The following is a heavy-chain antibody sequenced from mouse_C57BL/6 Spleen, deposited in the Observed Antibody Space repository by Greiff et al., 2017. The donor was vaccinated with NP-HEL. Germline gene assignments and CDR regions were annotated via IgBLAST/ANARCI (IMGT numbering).Heavy chain of an antibody. CDR2: IDPANGNT. CDR1: GFNIKNTY. D-gene: IGHD2-5*01. J-gene: IGHJ4*01. Sequence: VQLKESVAELVRPGASVKLSCTASGFNIKNTYMHWVKQRHEQGLEWIGRIDPANGNTKYAPKFQGKATITADTSSNTAYLQLSSLTSEDTAIYYCASPVTTERYAMDYWGQGTSVTVSS. CDR3: ASPVTTERYAMDY. V-gene: IGHV14-3*01.